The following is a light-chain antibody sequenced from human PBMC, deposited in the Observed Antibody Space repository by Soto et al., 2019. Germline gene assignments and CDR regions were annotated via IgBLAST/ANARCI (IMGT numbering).Light chain of an antibody. J-gene: IGLJ1*01. CDR1: SSDIGYYDY. V-gene: IGLV2-14*01. CDR2: EVN. Sequence: QSALTQPASVSGSPGQSITISCTGTSSDIGYYDYVSWYQHHSGKAPKLIIYEVNSRPSGVSNCFSGSKSVNTASLTISGLQAEDEADYFCSSHSSSSAYYVFGTGTKLTVL. CDR3: SSHSSSSAYYV.